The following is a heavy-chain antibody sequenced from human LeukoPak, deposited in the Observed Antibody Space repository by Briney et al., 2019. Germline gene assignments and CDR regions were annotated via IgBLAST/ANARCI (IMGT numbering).Heavy chain of an antibody. CDR2: ISYDGSNK. CDR3: AREDETRYVWGTEGMDV. V-gene: IGHV3-30-3*01. CDR1: GFTFSSYA. Sequence: GGSLRLSCAASGFTFSSYAMHWVRQAPGKGLEWVAVISYDGSNKYYADSVKGRFTISRDNSKNTLYLQMNSLRAEDTAVYYCAREDETRYVWGTEGMDVWGQGTTVTVSS. D-gene: IGHD3-16*01. J-gene: IGHJ6*02.